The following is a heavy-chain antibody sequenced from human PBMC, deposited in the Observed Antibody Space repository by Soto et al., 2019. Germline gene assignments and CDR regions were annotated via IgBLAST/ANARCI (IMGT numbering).Heavy chain of an antibody. D-gene: IGHD1-20*01. J-gene: IGHJ4*02. CDR1: GFIFRNYA. Sequence: PGGSLRLSCATSGFIFRNYAMHWVRQAPGKGLEWVGRIKSKIDGGTTDYAAPVKGRFTISRDDSKNTLFLQMNSLKTEDTAVYYCSTGIAYNDIKYYFDYWGQGTPVTVSS. CDR2: IKSKIDGGTT. V-gene: IGHV3-15*01. CDR3: STGIAYNDIKYYFDY.